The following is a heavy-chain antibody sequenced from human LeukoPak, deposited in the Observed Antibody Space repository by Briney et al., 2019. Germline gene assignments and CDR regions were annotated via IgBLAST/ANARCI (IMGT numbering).Heavy chain of an antibody. V-gene: IGHV3-7*01. D-gene: IGHD5-12*01. CDR3: ARDDGGYSGYSDY. CDR1: GFTFSSYW. Sequence: GGSLRLSCAASGFTFSSYWMSWVRQAPGKGLEWVANIKQDGSEKYYVDSVKGRFTTSRDNAKNSLYLQMNSLRAEDTAVYYCARDDGGYSGYSDYWGQGTLVTVSS. J-gene: IGHJ4*02. CDR2: IKQDGSEK.